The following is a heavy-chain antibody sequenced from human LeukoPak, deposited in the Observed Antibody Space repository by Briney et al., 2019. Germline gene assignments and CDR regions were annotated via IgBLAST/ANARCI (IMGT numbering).Heavy chain of an antibody. CDR2: IYHSGST. V-gene: IGHV4-59*08. J-gene: IGHJ3*02. CDR3: ARPYTSGWFGAFDI. CDR1: GGSISSYY. Sequence: SETLSLTCTASGGSISSYYWSWIRQPPGKGLEWIGYIYHSGSTKYNPSLKSRVTLSVDTSKNQFSLKLSSVTAADTAVYYCARPYTSGWFGAFDIWGQGTMATVSS. D-gene: IGHD6-19*01.